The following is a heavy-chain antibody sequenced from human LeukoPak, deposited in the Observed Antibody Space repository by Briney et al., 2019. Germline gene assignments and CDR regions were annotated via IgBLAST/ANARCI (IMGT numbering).Heavy chain of an antibody. V-gene: IGHV4-31*03. D-gene: IGHD4-17*01. Sequence: SETLSLTCTVPGDSISSGGYYWSWIRQHPGKGLEWIGYIYYSGSTQYTPSLKSRVTISVDTSKNQFSLKLSSVTAADTAVYYCARMNDYGAGGYYFDYWGQGTLVTVSS. CDR1: GDSISSGGYY. CDR2: IYYSGST. CDR3: ARMNDYGAGGYYFDY. J-gene: IGHJ4*02.